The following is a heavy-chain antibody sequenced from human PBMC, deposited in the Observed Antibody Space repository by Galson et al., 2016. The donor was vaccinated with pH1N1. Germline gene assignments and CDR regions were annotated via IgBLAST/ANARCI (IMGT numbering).Heavy chain of an antibody. CDR1: GFSLNSSGMG. V-gene: IGHV2-5*02. CDR3: AHREVMITNAFDF. CDR2: IYWDDDK. D-gene: IGHD3-16*01. Sequence: PALVKPTQTLTLTCTFSGFSLNSSGMGVGWIRRPPGKALEWLALIYWDDDKRYSPSLKTRLTINKDTSKNQVVLMMTNMDPVDTATYYCAHREVMITNAFDFWGQGTMVTVSS. J-gene: IGHJ3*01.